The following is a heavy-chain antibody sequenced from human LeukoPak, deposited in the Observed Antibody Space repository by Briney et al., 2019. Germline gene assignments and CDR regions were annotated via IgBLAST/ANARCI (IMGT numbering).Heavy chain of an antibody. J-gene: IGHJ4*02. CDR2: ISGSGGST. CDR3: AKDLEGNYYDSSGRDY. Sequence: GGSLRLSCAASGFTFSSYAMSWVRQAPGKGLEWVSAISGSGGSTYYADSVKGRLTISRDNSKNTLYLQMNSLRAEDTAVYYCAKDLEGNYYDSSGRDYWGQGTLVTVSS. D-gene: IGHD3-22*01. CDR1: GFTFSSYA. V-gene: IGHV3-23*01.